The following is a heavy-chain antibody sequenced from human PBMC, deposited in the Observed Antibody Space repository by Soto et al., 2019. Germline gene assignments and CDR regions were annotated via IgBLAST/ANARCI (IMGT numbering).Heavy chain of an antibody. CDR1: GLTFSSYT. Sequence: QVQLVESGGGVVQPGRSLRLSCVASGLTFSSYTIHWVRQAPGKGLAWLALVSYDGSDKFYADSVKGRFSISRDDSQKTVSLQMNSLTTEDTAVYYRALPGGRWGQGTLVTVSS. CDR2: VSYDGSDK. CDR3: ALPGGR. J-gene: IGHJ4*02. D-gene: IGHD3-16*01. V-gene: IGHV3-30*03.